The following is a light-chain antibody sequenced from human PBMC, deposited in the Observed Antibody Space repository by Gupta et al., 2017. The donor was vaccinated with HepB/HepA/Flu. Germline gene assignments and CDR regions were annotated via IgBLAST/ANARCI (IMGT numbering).Light chain of an antibody. V-gene: IGKV3-20*01. J-gene: IGKJ1*01. Sequence: EHALTQFPGNLSLFQGERASLSCRASHSLSSNYLAWYQHKPGQAPRLLIYGASSRAPGIPERFSGSGSATGFSLNISRLEPEDSAVYFCQQYNTSPRTFGQGTKVEIK. CDR1: HSLSSNY. CDR3: QQYNTSPRT. CDR2: GAS.